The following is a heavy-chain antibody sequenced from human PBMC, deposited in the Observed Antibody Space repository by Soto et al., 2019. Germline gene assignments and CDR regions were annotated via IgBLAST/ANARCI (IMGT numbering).Heavy chain of an antibody. CDR1: GYTFTSYA. Sequence: QVQLVQSGAEVKKPGASVKVSCKASGYTFTSYAMHWVRQAPGQRLEWMGWINAGNGNTKYSQKFQGRVTITRETSASTAYMELSSLRSEDTAVYYCARDPGSMVRGVIIHYYYYGMDVWGQGTTVTVSS. CDR3: ARDPGSMVRGVIIHYYYYGMDV. CDR2: INAGNGNT. V-gene: IGHV1-3*01. D-gene: IGHD3-10*01. J-gene: IGHJ6*02.